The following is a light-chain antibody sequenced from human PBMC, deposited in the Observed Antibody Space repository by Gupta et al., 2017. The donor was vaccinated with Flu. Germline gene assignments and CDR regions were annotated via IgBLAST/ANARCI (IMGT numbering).Light chain of an antibody. CDR1: QSIGSHF. Sequence: EIVLTQSPGSLSLSPGERATLSCRASQSIGSHFLAWYRQKPGQAPRLLIYGASRRATGIADRCSGSGSGTDFTLTITRLEPEDIAVYYCQHYETTQWTFGQGTKLEMK. J-gene: IGKJ1*01. CDR3: QHYETTQWT. V-gene: IGKV3-20*01. CDR2: GAS.